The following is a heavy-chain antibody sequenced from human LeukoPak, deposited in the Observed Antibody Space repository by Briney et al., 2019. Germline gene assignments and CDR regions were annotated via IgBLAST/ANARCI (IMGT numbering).Heavy chain of an antibody. V-gene: IGHV3-43*01. Sequence: GGSLRLPCAASGFTFDDYTMHWVRQAPGKGLEWVSLISWDGGSTYYADSVKGRFTISRDNSKNSLYLQMNSLRTEDTALYYCAKDKAPSRLLGYFQHWGQGTLVTVSS. CDR1: GFTFDDYT. CDR2: ISWDGGST. D-gene: IGHD3-10*01. CDR3: AKDKAPSRLLGYFQH. J-gene: IGHJ1*01.